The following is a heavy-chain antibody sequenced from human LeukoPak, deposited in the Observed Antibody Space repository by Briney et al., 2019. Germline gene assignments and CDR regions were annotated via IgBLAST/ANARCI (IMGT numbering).Heavy chain of an antibody. V-gene: IGHV3-9*01. Sequence: PGGSLRLSCAASGFTFDDYAMHWVRQGPGKGLEWVSGISWNSGSIGYADSVKGRFTISRDNAKNSLYLQMNSLRTEDTALYYCAKDGTPCDFWSGYYSGMDVWGQGTTVTVSS. CDR3: AKDGTPCDFWSGYYSGMDV. CDR1: GFTFDDYA. D-gene: IGHD3-3*01. CDR2: ISWNSGSI. J-gene: IGHJ6*02.